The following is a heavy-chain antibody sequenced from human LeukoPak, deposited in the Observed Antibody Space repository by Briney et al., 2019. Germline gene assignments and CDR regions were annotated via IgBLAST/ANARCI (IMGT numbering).Heavy chain of an antibody. CDR3: AKDRGVTTGYFDY. J-gene: IGHJ4*02. D-gene: IGHD4-17*01. CDR1: GFTFSSYG. V-gene: IGHV3-30*18. CDR2: ISYDGSNK. Sequence: GRSLRLSCAASGFTFSSYGMHWVRQAPGKGLEWVAVISYDGSNKYYADSVKGRFTISRDNSKNTLYLQMNSLRAEDTAVYYCAKDRGVTTGYFDYWGQGTLVTASS.